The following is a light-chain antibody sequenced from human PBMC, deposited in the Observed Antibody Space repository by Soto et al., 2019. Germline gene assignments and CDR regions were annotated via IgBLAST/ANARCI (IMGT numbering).Light chain of an antibody. CDR2: GAS. CDR3: QQYNTWST. CDR1: QSVTSN. J-gene: IGKJ1*01. V-gene: IGKV3-15*01. Sequence: EIVMTQSPATLSVSPGERATLSCRASQSVTSNIAWYQQKPGQAPRLLIYGASTRATGIPARFSGSGSGTEFTLTISSLQSEDFAVYYCQQYNTWSTFGQGTKVDIK.